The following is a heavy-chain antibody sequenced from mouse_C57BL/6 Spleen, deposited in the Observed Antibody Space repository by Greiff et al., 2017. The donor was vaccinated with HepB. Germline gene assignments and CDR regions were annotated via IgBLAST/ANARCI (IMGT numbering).Heavy chain of an antibody. D-gene: IGHD2-4*01. CDR3: ARGGIYYDYDGGYFDY. CDR1: GYTFTSYW. J-gene: IGHJ2*01. Sequence: QVQLQQPGAELVKPGASVKLSCKASGYTFTSYWMHWVKQRPGRGLEWIGRIDPNSGGTKYNEKFKSTATLTVDKPSSTAYMQLSSLTSEDSAVYYCARGGIYYDYDGGYFDYWGQGTTLTVSS. V-gene: IGHV1-72*01. CDR2: IDPNSGGT.